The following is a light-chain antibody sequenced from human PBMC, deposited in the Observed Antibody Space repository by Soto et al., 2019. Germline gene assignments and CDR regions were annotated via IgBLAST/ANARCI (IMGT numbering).Light chain of an antibody. CDR1: QSVSSSY. CDR3: QQYGSSRT. J-gene: IGKJ1*01. V-gene: IGKV3-20*01. Sequence: EIVLTQSPGTLSLSPGERATLSCRASQSVSSSYLAWYQQKPGQAPRLLIYGASSRATGIPDRFSGSGSGTDFTLTISRLEPEDFAVYYCQQYGSSRTFGKGTKVELK. CDR2: GAS.